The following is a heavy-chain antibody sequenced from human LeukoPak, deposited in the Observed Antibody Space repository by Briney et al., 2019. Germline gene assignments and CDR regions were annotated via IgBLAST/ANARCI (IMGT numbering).Heavy chain of an antibody. CDR1: GFSLSSYW. CDR3: ASTARYIVPFDY. Sequence: GGSLRLSCAASGFSLSSYWMHWVRHSPGKGLEWVSAISGSGGSTYYADSVKGRFTISRDNSKNTLYLQMNSLRAEDTAVYYCASTARYIVPFDYWGQGTLVTVSS. CDR2: ISGSGGST. V-gene: IGHV3-23*01. J-gene: IGHJ4*02. D-gene: IGHD1-1*01.